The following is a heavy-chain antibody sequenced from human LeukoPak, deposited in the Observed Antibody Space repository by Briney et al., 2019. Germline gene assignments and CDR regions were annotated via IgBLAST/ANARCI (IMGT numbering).Heavy chain of an antibody. CDR3: ARGRLVRGVQAKYYFDY. V-gene: IGHV1-2*02. CDR2: INPNSGGT. CDR1: GYTFTGYY. J-gene: IGHJ4*02. Sequence: GASVKVSCKASGYTFTGYYMHWVRQAPGQGLEWMGWINPNSGGTDYAQKFQGRVTMTRDTSISTAYMELSRLRSDDTAVYYCARGRLVRGVQAKYYFDYWGQGTLVTVSS. D-gene: IGHD3-10*01.